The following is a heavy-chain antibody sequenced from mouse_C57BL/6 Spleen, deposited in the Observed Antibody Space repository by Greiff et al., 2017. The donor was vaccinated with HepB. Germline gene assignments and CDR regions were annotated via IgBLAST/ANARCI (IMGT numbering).Heavy chain of an antibody. J-gene: IGHJ2*01. CDR2: ISYDGSN. CDR3: ARDPITHYFDY. Sequence: EVQLQESGPGLVKPSQSLSLTCSVTGYSITSGYYWNWIRQFPGNKLEWMGYISYDGSNNYNPSLKNRISITRDTSKNQFFLKLNSVTTEDTAAYYCARDPITHYFDYWGQGTTLTVSS. D-gene: IGHD1-2*01. CDR1: GYSITSGYY. V-gene: IGHV3-6*01.